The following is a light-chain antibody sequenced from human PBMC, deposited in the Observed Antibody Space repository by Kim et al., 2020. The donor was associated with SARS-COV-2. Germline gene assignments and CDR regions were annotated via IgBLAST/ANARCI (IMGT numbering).Light chain of an antibody. CDR3: QQYVTRT. J-gene: IGKJ1*01. V-gene: IGKV3-20*01. Sequence: EIVLTQSPGTLSLSPGERATLSCRASQSVSSSYLAWYQQKPGQAPRLLIYGASSRATGIPDRFSGSGSGTDFTLTISRLEPEDFAVYYCQQYVTRTFGQGTKVDIK. CDR1: QSVSSSY. CDR2: GAS.